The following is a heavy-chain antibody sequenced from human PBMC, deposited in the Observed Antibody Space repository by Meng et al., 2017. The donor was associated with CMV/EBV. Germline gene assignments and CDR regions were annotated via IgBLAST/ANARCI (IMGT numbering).Heavy chain of an antibody. D-gene: IGHD3-10*01. CDR2: IYTSGST. CDR3: ARGLITMVRGVPFDY. J-gene: IGHJ4*02. V-gene: IGHV4-61*02. CDR1: GGSISSGSYY. Sequence: HVQLQESGPGCVKPSQSLSLTCTVSGGSISSGSYYWSWIRQPAGKGLEWIGRIYTSGSTNYNPSLKSRVTISVDTSKNQFSLKLSSVTAADTAVYYCARGLITMVRGVPFDYWGRGTLVTVSS.